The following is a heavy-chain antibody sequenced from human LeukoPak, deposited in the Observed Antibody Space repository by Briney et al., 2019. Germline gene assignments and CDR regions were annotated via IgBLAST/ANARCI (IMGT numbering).Heavy chain of an antibody. V-gene: IGHV3-11*01. CDR3: ARLKYYYDSSGHTFDI. Sequence: PGGSLRLSCAASGFTFSDYYMSWIRQAPEKGLECISYISSSGSTMYYADSVKGRFTISRDNAKNSLYLQMNSLRAEETAVYYCARLKYYYDSSGHTFDIWGQGTMVTVSS. CDR2: ISSSGSTM. J-gene: IGHJ3*02. CDR1: GFTFSDYY. D-gene: IGHD3-22*01.